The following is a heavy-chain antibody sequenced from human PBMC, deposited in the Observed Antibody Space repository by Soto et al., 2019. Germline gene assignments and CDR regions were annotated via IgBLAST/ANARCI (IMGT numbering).Heavy chain of an antibody. CDR3: ARDIGYCGGDCSYGMDV. CDR1: GDSISSYY. D-gene: IGHD2-21*02. CDR2: IYYSGST. V-gene: IGHV4-59*01. Sequence: PSETLSLTCTVSGDSISSYYWSWIRQPPGKGLEWIGYIYYSGSTNYNPSLKSRVTISVDTSKNQFSLKLSSVTAADTAVYYCARDIGYCGGDCSYGMDVWGQGALVTVSS. J-gene: IGHJ6*02.